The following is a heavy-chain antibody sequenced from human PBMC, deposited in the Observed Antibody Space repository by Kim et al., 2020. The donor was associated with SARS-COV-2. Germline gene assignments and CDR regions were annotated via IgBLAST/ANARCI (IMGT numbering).Heavy chain of an antibody. CDR3: ARHRQQLVHSYYGMDV. Sequence: SVKSRITINPDTSKNQFSLQLNSVTPEDTAVYYCARHRQQLVHSYYGMDVWGQGTTVTVSS. J-gene: IGHJ6*02. V-gene: IGHV6-1*01. D-gene: IGHD6-13*01.